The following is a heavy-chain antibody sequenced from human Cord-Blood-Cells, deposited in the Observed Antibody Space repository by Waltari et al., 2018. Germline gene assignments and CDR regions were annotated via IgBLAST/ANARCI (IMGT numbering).Heavy chain of an antibody. J-gene: IGHJ3*02. CDR1: GFTFSSSG. CDR3: AKEEETGDAFDI. V-gene: IGHV3-30*18. Sequence: QVQLVESGGGVVQPGRSLRLSCAASGFTFSSSGMHWVRQAPGKGLEWVAVISYDGSNKYYADSVKGRFTISRDNSKNTLYLQMNSLRAEDTAVYYCAKEEETGDAFDIWGQGTMVTVSS. CDR2: ISYDGSNK. D-gene: IGHD7-27*01.